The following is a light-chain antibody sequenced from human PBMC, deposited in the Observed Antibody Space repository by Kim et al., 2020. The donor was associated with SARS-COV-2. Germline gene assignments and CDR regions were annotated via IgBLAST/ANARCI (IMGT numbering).Light chain of an antibody. V-gene: IGKV1-39*01. CDR1: ETISNY. CDR2: GAS. Sequence: AFVGDRVTITCRASETISNYLNWYQQKAGKAPTLLIYGASRLQSGVPSRFSGSGSGTDFSLTISSLQPGDFATYFCQHTYSVPPTFGGGTKVDIK. CDR3: QHTYSVPPT. J-gene: IGKJ4*01.